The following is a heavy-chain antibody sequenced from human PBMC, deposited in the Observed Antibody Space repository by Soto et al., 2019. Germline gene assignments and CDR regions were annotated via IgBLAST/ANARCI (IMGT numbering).Heavy chain of an antibody. CDR3: AREAIYYDASGFSLYYFDS. J-gene: IGHJ4*02. D-gene: IGHD3-16*01. Sequence: GGSLRLSCAASGFTFSSYSMNWVRQAPGKGLEWVSSISSSSSYIYYADSVKGRFTISRDNAKNSLYLQMNSLRAEDTAVYYCAREAIYYDASGFSLYYFDSWGQGSQVTVSS. CDR1: GFTFSSYS. CDR2: ISSSSSYI. V-gene: IGHV3-21*01.